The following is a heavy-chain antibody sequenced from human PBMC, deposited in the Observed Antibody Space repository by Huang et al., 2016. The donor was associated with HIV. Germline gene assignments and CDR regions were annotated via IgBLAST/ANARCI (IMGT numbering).Heavy chain of an antibody. D-gene: IGHD6-13*01. Sequence: EVQLVESGGGLVTPGGSLRLSCAASGFSLDSYNMYWVRQTPGKGWQWVASISPSSRFRDDADSVKGRFSISRDNAKNSLYPQMNNLRGEDTAVYYCARDRGQQLSPFDSWGQGTLVTVSS. V-gene: IGHV3-21*01. CDR2: ISPSSRFR. J-gene: IGHJ4*02. CDR3: ARDRGQQLSPFDS. CDR1: GFSLDSYN.